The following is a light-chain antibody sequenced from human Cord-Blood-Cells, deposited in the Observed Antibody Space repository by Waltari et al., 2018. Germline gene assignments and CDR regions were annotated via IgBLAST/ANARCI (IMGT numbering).Light chain of an antibody. J-gene: IGLJ2*01. V-gene: IGLV2-23*02. Sequence: QSAMPQPASVSGSPGQSLTISCTGTSSDVGRYNLLSWYQQHPGKAPKLMIYEVSKRPSGVSNRFSGSKSGNTASLTISGLQAEDEADYYCCSYAGSSTVVFGGGTKLTVL. CDR3: CSYAGSSTVV. CDR2: EVS. CDR1: SSDVGRYNL.